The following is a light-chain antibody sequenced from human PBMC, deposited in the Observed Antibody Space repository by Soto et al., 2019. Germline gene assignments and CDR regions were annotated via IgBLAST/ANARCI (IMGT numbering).Light chain of an antibody. CDR1: SSNIGSNY. V-gene: IGLV1-47*01. J-gene: IGLJ2*01. CDR2: RNN. Sequence: QAVVTQPPSASGTPGQRVTISCSGSSSNIGSNYVYWYQQLPGTAPKLLIYRNNQRPSGVPDRFSGSKSGTSASLAISGLRSEDEADYYCAAWDDSLSPHVVFGGGTKLTVL. CDR3: AAWDDSLSPHVV.